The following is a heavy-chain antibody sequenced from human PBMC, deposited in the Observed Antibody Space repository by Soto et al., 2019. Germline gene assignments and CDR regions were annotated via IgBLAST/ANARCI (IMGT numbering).Heavy chain of an antibody. V-gene: IGHV1-8*01. CDR1: GYTFTSYD. J-gene: IGHJ4*02. Sequence: QVQLVQSGAEVKKPGASVKVSCKASGYTFTSYDINWVRQATGQGLEWMGWMNPNSGNTGYAQKFQGRVTMTRNTSISTAYMELSSXXSEDTAXXXXXXXXXGXNVDYWGQGTLVTVSS. CDR3: XXXXXGXNVDY. CDR2: MNPNSGNT.